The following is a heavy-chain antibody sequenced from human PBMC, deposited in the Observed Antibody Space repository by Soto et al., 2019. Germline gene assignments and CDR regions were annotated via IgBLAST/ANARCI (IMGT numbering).Heavy chain of an antibody. CDR1: GGSISSYY. V-gene: IGHV4-59*12. J-gene: IGHJ6*03. D-gene: IGHD3-16*02. Sequence: SETLSLTCTVSGGSISSYYWNWIRQPPGKGLEWIGEIYHSGSTNYNPSLKSRVTISVDTSKNQFSLKLSSVTAADTAVYYCARGNYDYIWGSYRSGYMDVWGKGTTVTVSS. CDR2: IYHSGST. CDR3: ARGNYDYIWGSYRSGYMDV.